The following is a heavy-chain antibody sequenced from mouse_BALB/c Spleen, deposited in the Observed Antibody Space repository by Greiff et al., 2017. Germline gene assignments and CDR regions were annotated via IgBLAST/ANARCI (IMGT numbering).Heavy chain of an antibody. CDR3: ERRRYDGAMDY. J-gene: IGHJ4*01. CDR2: INSDGGST. D-gene: IGHD2-14*01. Sequence: EVKLVESGGGLVQPGESLKLSCESNEYEFPSHDMSWVRKTPEKRLELVAAINSDGGSTYYPDTMERRFIISRDNTKKTLDLQMSSLRSEDTALYYCERRRYDGAMDYWGQGTSVTVSS. CDR1: EYEFPSHD. V-gene: IGHV5-2*03.